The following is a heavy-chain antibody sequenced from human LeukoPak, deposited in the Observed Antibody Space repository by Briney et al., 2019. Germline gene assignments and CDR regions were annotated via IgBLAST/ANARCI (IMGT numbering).Heavy chain of an antibody. CDR3: ARGLRYSSSWYRP. D-gene: IGHD6-13*01. CDR1: GGSISSYY. Sequence: SETLSLTCSVYGGSISSYYWSWIRQPPGKGLEWIGYIYYSGSTNYNPSLKSRVTISVDTSKNQFSLKLSSVTAADTAVYYCARGLRYSSSWYRPWGQGTLVTVSS. J-gene: IGHJ5*02. CDR2: IYYSGST. V-gene: IGHV4-59*01.